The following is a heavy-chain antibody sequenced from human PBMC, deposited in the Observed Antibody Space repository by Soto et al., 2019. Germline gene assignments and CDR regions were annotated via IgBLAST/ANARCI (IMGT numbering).Heavy chain of an antibody. CDR1: GFTFSSYA. CDR2: ISGSGVSA. Sequence: EVQLLESGGGLAQPGGSLRLSCAASGFTFSSYAMSWVRQAPGKGLEWVSGISGSGVSADYADYVKGRFTISRDNSKNTVYLQMNSLRAEDTAVYYCARGDRGFNDAFDIWGQGTVVTVSS. J-gene: IGHJ3*02. D-gene: IGHD3-10*01. CDR3: ARGDRGFNDAFDI. V-gene: IGHV3-23*01.